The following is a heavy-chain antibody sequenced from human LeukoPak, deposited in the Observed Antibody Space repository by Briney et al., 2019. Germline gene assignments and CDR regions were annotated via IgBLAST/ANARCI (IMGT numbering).Heavy chain of an antibody. CDR1: GFTFSSYS. D-gene: IGHD3-22*01. V-gene: IGHV3-21*01. CDR3: ARGVSGYYALDI. Sequence: GGSLRLSCAASGFTFSSYSMNWVRQAPGKGLEWVSSISSSSSNIYYADSVKGRFTISRDNAKNSLYLQMNSLRAEDTAVYYCARGVSGYYALDIWGQGTMATVSS. CDR2: ISSSSSNI. J-gene: IGHJ3*02.